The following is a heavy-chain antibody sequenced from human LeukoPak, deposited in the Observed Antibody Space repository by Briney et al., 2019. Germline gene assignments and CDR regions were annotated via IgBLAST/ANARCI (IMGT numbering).Heavy chain of an antibody. CDR3: ARLAQGGYFDY. V-gene: IGHV4-38-2*01. CDR2: ICHSGAI. Sequence: SETLSLTCDVSGYSISSGYYWCWLRQPPGTGLEWIASICHSGAIDYNPSLTTHVTISVDKSQNQFSLKFRSISAAASAFYHCARLAQGGYFDYWGQGTLVTVSS. D-gene: IGHD1-26*01. CDR1: GYSISSGYY. J-gene: IGHJ4*02.